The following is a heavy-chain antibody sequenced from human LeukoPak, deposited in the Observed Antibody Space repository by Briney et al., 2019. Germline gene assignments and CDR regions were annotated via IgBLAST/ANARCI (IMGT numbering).Heavy chain of an antibody. CDR2: IWYDGSNK. V-gene: IGHV3-33*06. Sequence: GGSLRLSCAASGFTFSAYGMHWVRQAPGKGPEWVAVIWYDGSNKYYADSVKGRFTISRDNSKNTLYLQMNSLRAEDTAVYYCAKRGYYYDRSGYYYFDYWGQGTLVTVSS. J-gene: IGHJ4*02. CDR3: AKRGYYYDRSGYYYFDY. CDR1: GFTFSAYG. D-gene: IGHD3-22*01.